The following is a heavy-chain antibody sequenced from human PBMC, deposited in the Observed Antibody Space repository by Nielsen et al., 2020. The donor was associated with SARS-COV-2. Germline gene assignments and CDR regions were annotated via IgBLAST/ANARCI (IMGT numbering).Heavy chain of an antibody. V-gene: IGHV1-69*04. Sequence: WVRQAPGQGLEWMGRIIPIFGIANYAQKFQGRVTITADKSTSTAYMELSSRRSEDTAVYYCARGAYCSGGSCFRAGGDYFDYWGQGTLVTVSS. D-gene: IGHD2-15*01. CDR2: IIPIFGIA. J-gene: IGHJ4*02. CDR3: ARGAYCSGGSCFRAGGDYFDY.